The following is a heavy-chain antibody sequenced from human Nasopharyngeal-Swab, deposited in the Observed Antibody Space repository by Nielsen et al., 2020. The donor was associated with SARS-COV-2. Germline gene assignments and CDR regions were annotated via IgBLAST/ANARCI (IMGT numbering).Heavy chain of an antibody. CDR2: ILPIVGAP. CDR3: ARDLEGAEASDY. CDR1: GGPFSTNA. J-gene: IGHJ4*02. D-gene: IGHD1-1*01. V-gene: IGHV1-69*13. Sequence: SVKVSGKVSGGPFSTNAISWVRQAPGQGLEWMGGILPIVGAPNYSQKFQGRVTITADELTRTAYMELSILTSEDTAVYYCARDLEGAEASDYWGQGTLLTVSS.